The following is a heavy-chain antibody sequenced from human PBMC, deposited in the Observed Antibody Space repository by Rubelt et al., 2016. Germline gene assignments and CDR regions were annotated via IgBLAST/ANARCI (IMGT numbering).Heavy chain of an antibody. Sequence: QVQLVQSGAEVKKPGASVKVSCKASGYTFTSYAMHWVRQAPGQRLEWMGRIIPILGIANYAQKFQGRVTMTTDTSTSTAYMELRSLRSDDTAVYYCARDRITIFDYYSMDVWGQGTTVTVSS. CDR1: GYTFTSYA. CDR2: IIPILGIA. D-gene: IGHD3-3*01. CDR3: ARDRITIFDYYSMDV. J-gene: IGHJ6*02. V-gene: IGHV1-3*01.